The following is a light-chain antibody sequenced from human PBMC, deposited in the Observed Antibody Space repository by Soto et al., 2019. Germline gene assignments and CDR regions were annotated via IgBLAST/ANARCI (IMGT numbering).Light chain of an antibody. Sequence: QSALTQPASVSGSPGQSITISCTGTSSDVGGYNYVAWYQQHPGKAPRLMIYDVSNRPPGVSNRFAGSNSGNTASLTITGPQAEDEADYYCSSYTSSSTIVVFGGGTKVTVL. CDR3: SSYTSSSTIVV. V-gene: IGLV2-14*01. J-gene: IGLJ2*01. CDR2: DVS. CDR1: SSDVGGYNY.